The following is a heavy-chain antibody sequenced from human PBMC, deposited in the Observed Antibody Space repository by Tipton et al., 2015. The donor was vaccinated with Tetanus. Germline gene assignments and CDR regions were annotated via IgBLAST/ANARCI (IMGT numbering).Heavy chain of an antibody. CDR1: YGSMTSGGYS. CDR3: VRLLVADAFDI. J-gene: IGHJ3*02. CDR2: IYHSGTA. D-gene: IGHD2-8*02. V-gene: IGHV4-30-2*01. Sequence: TLSLTCAVSYGSMTSGGYSWSWIRQPPGKGLEWIGYIYHSGTAYYNPSLKSRVTISVDRSENQISLKLNSVTAADTAMYYCVRLLVADAFDIWGQGTMVTVSS.